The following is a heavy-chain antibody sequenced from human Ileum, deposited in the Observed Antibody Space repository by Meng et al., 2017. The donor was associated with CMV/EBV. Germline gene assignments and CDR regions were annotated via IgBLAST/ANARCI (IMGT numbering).Heavy chain of an antibody. D-gene: IGHD6-6*01. CDR3: ARGGYSSSSPYYYGMDV. Sequence: SLKISCAASGFTFSDYYMSWIRQAPGKGLEWVSYISSSGSTIYYADSVKGRFTISRDNAKNSLYLQMNSLRAEDTAVYYCARGGYSSSSPYYYGMDVWGQGTTVTVSS. CDR1: GFTFSDYY. CDR2: ISSSGSTI. V-gene: IGHV3-11*01. J-gene: IGHJ6*02.